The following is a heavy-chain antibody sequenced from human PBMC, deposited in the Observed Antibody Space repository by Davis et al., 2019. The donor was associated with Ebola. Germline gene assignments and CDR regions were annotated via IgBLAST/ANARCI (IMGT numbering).Heavy chain of an antibody. CDR3: ARHPYSTSSPDY. V-gene: IGHV5-51*01. D-gene: IGHD6-6*01. Sequence: GESLKISCKGFGYSFTDYWIAWVRQMPEKGLEWMGIIYPGDSDTRYSPSFQGQVTFSADKSISTVYLQWSSLKASDTAMYYCARHPYSTSSPDYWGQGTLVTVSS. CDR2: IYPGDSDT. J-gene: IGHJ4*02. CDR1: GYSFTDYW.